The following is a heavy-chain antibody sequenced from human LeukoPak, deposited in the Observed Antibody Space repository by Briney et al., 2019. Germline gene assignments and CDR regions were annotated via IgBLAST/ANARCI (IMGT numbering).Heavy chain of an antibody. Sequence: PGGSLRLSCAASGFTFSSYSMNWVRQAPGKGLEGVSSISSSSSYIYYADSVNGRFTISRDNAKNSLYLQMNSLRAEDTAVYYCARVPAAAYYSDYWGQGTLVTVSS. CDR3: ARVPAAAYYSDY. V-gene: IGHV3-21*01. CDR2: ISSSSSYI. D-gene: IGHD2-2*01. J-gene: IGHJ4*02. CDR1: GFTFSSYS.